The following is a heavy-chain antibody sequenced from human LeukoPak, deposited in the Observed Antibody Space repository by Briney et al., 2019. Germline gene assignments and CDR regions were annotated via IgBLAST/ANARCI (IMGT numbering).Heavy chain of an antibody. CDR1: GFTFSDYY. J-gene: IGHJ6*03. D-gene: IGHD2-2*01. Sequence: PGGSLRLSCAASGFTFSDYYMSWIRQAPGKGLEWVSYISSSGSTIYYADSVKGRFTISRDNAKNSLYLQMNSLRAEDTAVYYCARGRRYCSSTSCPLHYMGVWGKGTTVTVSS. CDR3: ARGRRYCSSTSCPLHYMGV. V-gene: IGHV3-11*04. CDR2: ISSSGSTI.